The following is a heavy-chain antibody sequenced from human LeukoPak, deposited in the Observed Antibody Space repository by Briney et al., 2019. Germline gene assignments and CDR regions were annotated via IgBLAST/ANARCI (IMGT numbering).Heavy chain of an antibody. Sequence: PSETLSLTCTVSGGSISSSSYYWGWIRQPPGKGLEWIGEINHSGSTNYNPSLKSRVTISVDTSKNQFSLKLSSVTAADTAVYYCARAPPGYCSGGSRYSGRYFDYWGQGTLVTVSS. V-gene: IGHV4-39*07. CDR2: INHSGST. D-gene: IGHD2-15*01. CDR3: ARAPPGYCSGGSRYSGRYFDY. J-gene: IGHJ4*02. CDR1: GGSISSSSYY.